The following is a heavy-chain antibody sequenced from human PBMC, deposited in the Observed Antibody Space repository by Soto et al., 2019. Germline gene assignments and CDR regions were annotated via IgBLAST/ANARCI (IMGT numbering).Heavy chain of an antibody. J-gene: IGHJ4*02. D-gene: IGHD3-9*01. CDR3: TQDGGSRDWLTVN. CDR2: ITGGGDNT. Sequence: EVQLLESGGDLVQPGGSLRLSCAASGFTFTSYAMSWIRQAPGKGLEWVSAITGGGDNTYYADSVKGRFTISRDNSKNTLYLQMNSLRAEDTAFYYCTQDGGSRDWLTVNCGQRTLVTVSS. CDR1: GFTFTSYA. V-gene: IGHV3-23*01.